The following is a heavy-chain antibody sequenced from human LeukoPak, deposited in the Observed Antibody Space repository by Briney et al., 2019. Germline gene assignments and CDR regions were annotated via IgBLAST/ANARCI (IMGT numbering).Heavy chain of an antibody. V-gene: IGHV4-34*01. CDR1: GGSFSGYS. CDR2: INHSGGT. Sequence: SQTLSLTCAVYGGSFSGYSWNWIRQPPVKGLEWIGEINHSGGTNYNPSLKSRVTISVDTSKKQFSLKLSSVTAADTAVYYCARGVDYYGVWGQGTLVTVSS. J-gene: IGHJ4*02. CDR3: ARGVDYYGV. D-gene: IGHD3-10*01.